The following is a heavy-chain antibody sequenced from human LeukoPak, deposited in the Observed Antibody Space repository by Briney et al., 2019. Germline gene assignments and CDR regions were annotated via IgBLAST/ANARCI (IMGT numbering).Heavy chain of an antibody. Sequence: AGSLRLSCAASGFTLSSNYMSWVRQAPGKGLEWVSVIYSGGSTYYADSVKGRFTISRDNSKNTLYLQMNSLRAEDTAVYYCARDLLGPVDYWGQGTLVTVSS. J-gene: IGHJ4*02. V-gene: IGHV3-53*01. CDR2: IYSGGST. CDR1: GFTLSSNY. CDR3: ARDLLGPVDY. D-gene: IGHD2-15*01.